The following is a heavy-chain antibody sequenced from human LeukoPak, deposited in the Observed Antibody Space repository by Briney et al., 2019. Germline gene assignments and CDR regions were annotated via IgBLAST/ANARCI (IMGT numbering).Heavy chain of an antibody. V-gene: IGHV1-18*01. J-gene: IGHJ5*02. CDR3: AREAQYSSSLYNWFDP. Sequence: ASVRVSCKASGYTFTSYGISWVRQAPGQELEWMGWISAYNGNTNYAQKLQGRVTMTTDTSTSTAYMELRSLRSDDTAVYYCAREAQYSSSLYNWFDPWGEGTLVTVSS. CDR1: GYTFTSYG. D-gene: IGHD6-13*01. CDR2: ISAYNGNT.